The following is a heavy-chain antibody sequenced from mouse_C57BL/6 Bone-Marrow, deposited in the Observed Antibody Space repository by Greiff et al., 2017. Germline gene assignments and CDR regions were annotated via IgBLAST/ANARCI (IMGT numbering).Heavy chain of an antibody. CDR2: ISSGGSYT. V-gene: IGHV5-6*02. Sequence: DVMLVESGGDLVKPGGSLKLSCAASGFTFSSYGMSWVRQTPDKRLEWVATISSGGSYTYYPDSVKGRFTISRDNAKNTLYLQMSSLKSEDTAMYYCARRAYGSSYYWYFDVWGTGTTVTVSS. CDR1: GFTFSSYG. D-gene: IGHD1-1*01. CDR3: ARRAYGSSYYWYFDV. J-gene: IGHJ1*03.